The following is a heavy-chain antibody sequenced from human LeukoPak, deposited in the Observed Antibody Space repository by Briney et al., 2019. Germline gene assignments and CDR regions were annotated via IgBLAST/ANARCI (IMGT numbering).Heavy chain of an antibody. Sequence: SETLSLTCTDSGGSISTHYWSWIRQPPGMGLEWIGYVRDTGTTTDNPSLSSRVTLSADTSKNQLSLRLSSVTAADTAVYYCATIKRGSIYGYFDFWGQGILVTVSS. CDR3: ATIKRGSIYGYFDF. D-gene: IGHD5-18*01. J-gene: IGHJ4*02. CDR2: VRDTGTT. CDR1: GGSISTHY. V-gene: IGHV4-59*11.